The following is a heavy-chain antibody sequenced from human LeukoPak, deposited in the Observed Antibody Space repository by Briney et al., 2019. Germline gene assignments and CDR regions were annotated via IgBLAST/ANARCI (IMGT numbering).Heavy chain of an antibody. CDR1: EFTFSSNC. Sequence: GGSLRLSCVASEFTFSSNCMSWVRQAPGKGLEWVSVIYSDGSSYYSDSVKGRFTVSRDNSKNTLFLQMNSLRAEDTAVYYCAKDGGLWVSAHWGDSWGRGTLVTVSS. D-gene: IGHD7-27*01. V-gene: IGHV3-53*01. CDR2: IYSDGSS. CDR3: AKDGGLWVSAHWGDS. J-gene: IGHJ4*02.